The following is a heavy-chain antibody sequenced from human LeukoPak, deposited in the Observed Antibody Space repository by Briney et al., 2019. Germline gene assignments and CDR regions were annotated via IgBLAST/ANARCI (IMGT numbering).Heavy chain of an antibody. CDR3: ARDEVLVVALYYYYYMDV. V-gene: IGHV3-7*01. Sequence: GGSLRLSCAASGFTFSSYWMSWVRQAPGKGLEWVANIKQDGSEKYYVDSVKGRFTISRDNAKNSLYLQMNSLRAEDTAVYYCARDEVLVVALYYYYYMDVWGKGTTVTISS. D-gene: IGHD3-22*01. CDR2: IKQDGSEK. CDR1: GFTFSSYW. J-gene: IGHJ6*03.